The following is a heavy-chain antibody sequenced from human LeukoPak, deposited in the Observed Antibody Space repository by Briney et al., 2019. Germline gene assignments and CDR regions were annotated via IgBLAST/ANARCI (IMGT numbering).Heavy chain of an antibody. CDR1: GFTFSSYS. V-gene: IGHV3-21*01. D-gene: IGHD6-19*01. J-gene: IGHJ4*02. CDR3: AKDVYSSGWTFDY. Sequence: GGSLRLSCAASGFTFSSYSMNWVRQAPGKGLEWVSSISSSSSYIYYADSVKGRFTISRDNAKNSLYLQMNSLRAEDTAVYYCAKDVYSSGWTFDYWGQGTLVTVSS. CDR2: ISSSSSYI.